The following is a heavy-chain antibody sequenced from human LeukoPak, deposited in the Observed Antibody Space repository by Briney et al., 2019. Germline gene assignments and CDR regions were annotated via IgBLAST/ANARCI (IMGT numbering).Heavy chain of an antibody. J-gene: IGHJ6*02. D-gene: IGHD5-12*01. CDR2: IGPIGDT. CDR3: AREIVAAPQGHYSYGVDV. V-gene: IGHV3-13*01. CDR1: GFRFSSFD. Sequence: GGSLRLSCVASGFRFSSFDMHWFRQTTGGGLEWVSAIGPIGDTYYQDSVRGRFTISREDAKNSLYLQMNSLRAGDTAVYYCAREIVAAPQGHYSYGVDVWGQGTTVTVSS.